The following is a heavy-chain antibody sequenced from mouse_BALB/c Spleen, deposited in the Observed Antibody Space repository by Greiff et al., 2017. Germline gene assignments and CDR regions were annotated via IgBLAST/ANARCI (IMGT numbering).Heavy chain of an antibody. Sequence: EVQLQESGPGLVKPSQSLSLTCTVTGYSITSDYAWYWIRQFPGNKLEWMCYISYSGSTSYNPSLKSRISITRDTSKNQFFLQLNSVTTEDTATYDGARGDGYYEAWYCDVWGAGTTVTVSS. CDR3: ARGDGYYEAWYCDV. V-gene: IGHV3-2*02. CDR2: ISYSGST. J-gene: IGHJ1*01. D-gene: IGHD2-3*01. CDR1: GYSITSDYA.